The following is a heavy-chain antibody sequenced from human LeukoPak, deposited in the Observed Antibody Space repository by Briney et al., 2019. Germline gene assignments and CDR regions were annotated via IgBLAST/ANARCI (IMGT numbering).Heavy chain of an antibody. V-gene: IGHV3-21*01. Sequence: GVSLRLSCAASGFTFSSYSMNWVRQAPGKGLEWVSSISSSSSYIYYADSVKGRFTISRDNAKNSLYLQMNSLRAEDTAVYYCASRRTLIPDDAFDIWGQGTMVTVSS. CDR3: ASRRTLIPDDAFDI. D-gene: IGHD1-14*01. CDR1: GFTFSSYS. CDR2: ISSSSSYI. J-gene: IGHJ3*02.